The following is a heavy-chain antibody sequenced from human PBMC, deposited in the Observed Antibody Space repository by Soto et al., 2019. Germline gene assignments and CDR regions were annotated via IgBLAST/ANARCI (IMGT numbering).Heavy chain of an antibody. CDR2: LIPMFGTT. Sequence: QVQLVQSGAEVKTPGSSVKVSCKASGGTFSSYSINWVRQAPGQGLEWMGRLIPMFGTTDYAQRFQGRVTFTADESTSTASMEVTTLTSEDTAVCYCARAVVLTFTRFYDMDVWGQGTTVTVS. CDR3: ARAVVLTFTRFYDMDV. J-gene: IGHJ6*02. D-gene: IGHD3-9*01. CDR1: GGTFSSYS. V-gene: IGHV1-69*18.